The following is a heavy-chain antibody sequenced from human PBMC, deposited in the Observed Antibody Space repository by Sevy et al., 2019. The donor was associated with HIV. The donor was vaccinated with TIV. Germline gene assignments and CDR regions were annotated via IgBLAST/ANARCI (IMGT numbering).Heavy chain of an antibody. D-gene: IGHD1-26*01. CDR2: ISSNGGST. CDR1: GFTFSSSA. CDR3: ARVYSGSYYDAFDI. Sequence: GGSLRLSCAASGFTFSSSAMHWVRQAPGKGLEYVSAISSNGGSTYYANSVKGRFTIARVNSKNTLYLQMGSLRAEDMAVYYCARVYSGSYYDAFDIWGQGTMVTVSS. J-gene: IGHJ3*02. V-gene: IGHV3-64*01.